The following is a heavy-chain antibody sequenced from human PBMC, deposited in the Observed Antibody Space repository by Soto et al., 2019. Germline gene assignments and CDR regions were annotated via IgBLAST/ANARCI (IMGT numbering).Heavy chain of an antibody. CDR3: ATALVYQLFEKRFDY. CDR2: ISPENGKT. D-gene: IGHD6-19*01. Sequence: GASVKVSCKASGYTFTSYGISWVRQAPGQGLEWMGCISPENGKTNYAQKFQGRVTMTTDTSTNTAYMELSSLRSEDTAVYYCATALVYQLFEKRFDYWGQGALVTVSS. V-gene: IGHV1-18*01. J-gene: IGHJ4*02. CDR1: GYTFTSYG.